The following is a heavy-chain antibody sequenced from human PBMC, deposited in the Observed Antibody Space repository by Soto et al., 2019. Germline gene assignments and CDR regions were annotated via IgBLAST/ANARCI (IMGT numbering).Heavy chain of an antibody. CDR3: ARDRGREGCSGGSCYSGYYYGMDV. CDR2: INPKTAAT. V-gene: IGHV1-2*02. CDR1: GYSVSDYF. D-gene: IGHD2-15*01. J-gene: IGHJ6*02. Sequence: ASVKVSCKASGYSVSDYFIQWVRQAPGQGLEWVAWINPKTAATNYAKKFQGRVSLTWDTSFSTAYMELTRLRPDDTAVYYCARDRGREGCSGGSCYSGYYYGMDVWGQGTTVTVSS.